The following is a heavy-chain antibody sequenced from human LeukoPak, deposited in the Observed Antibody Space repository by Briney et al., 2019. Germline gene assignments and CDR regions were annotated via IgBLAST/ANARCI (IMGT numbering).Heavy chain of an antibody. V-gene: IGHV3-11*04. CDR2: ISNSGSVT. CDR1: GFTLSDYH. D-gene: IGHD6-13*01. Sequence: GGSLRLSCAASGFTLSDYHMTWIRQAPGKGLEWVSYISNSGSVTDYADSVKGRFTISRENAKNSLYLQLNGLRAEDTAVYYCARRYSSSWYSYDYWGQGTLVTVSS. J-gene: IGHJ4*02. CDR3: ARRYSSSWYSYDY.